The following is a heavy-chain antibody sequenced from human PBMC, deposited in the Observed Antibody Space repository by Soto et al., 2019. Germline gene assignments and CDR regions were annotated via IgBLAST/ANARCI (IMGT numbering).Heavy chain of an antibody. CDR3: ARGLGGSCYSCYYYYYMDV. J-gene: IGHJ6*03. Sequence: SETLSLTCAVYGGSFSGYYWSWIRQPPGKGLEWIGEINHSGSTNYNPSLKSRVTISVDTSKNQFSLKLSSVTAADTAVYYCARGLGGSCYSCYYYYYMDVWGKGTTVTVSS. CDR2: INHSGST. CDR1: GGSFSGYY. V-gene: IGHV4-34*01. D-gene: IGHD2-15*01.